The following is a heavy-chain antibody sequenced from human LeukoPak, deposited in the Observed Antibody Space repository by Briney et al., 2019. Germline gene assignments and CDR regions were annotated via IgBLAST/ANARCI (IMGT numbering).Heavy chain of an antibody. Sequence: PEGSLRLSCAASGFTFSTYWMSWVRQAPGKGLEWVANIKQDGSEKYYVDSVKGRFTISRDNAKNSLYLQMNSLRAEDTAMYYCARDSAGNDYWGQGTLVTVSS. CDR1: GFTFSTYW. D-gene: IGHD6-13*01. CDR2: IKQDGSEK. J-gene: IGHJ4*02. V-gene: IGHV3-7*01. CDR3: ARDSAGNDY.